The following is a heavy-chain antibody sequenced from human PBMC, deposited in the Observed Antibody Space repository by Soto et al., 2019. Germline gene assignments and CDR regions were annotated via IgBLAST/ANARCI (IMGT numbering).Heavy chain of an antibody. D-gene: IGHD1-1*01. J-gene: IGHJ4*01. CDR2: LANDASTT. CDR1: GFTFNIYG. CDR3: ERDNWNSY. V-gene: IGHV3-74*01. Sequence: PGGSLKLPCVASGFTFNIYGMHWVRQSPVKRLEWLSRLANDASTTTYAVSVRGRFTISRDNAKNTLFLQMNTLSVDDTAVYYSERDNWNSYWGKGSLVKVSS.